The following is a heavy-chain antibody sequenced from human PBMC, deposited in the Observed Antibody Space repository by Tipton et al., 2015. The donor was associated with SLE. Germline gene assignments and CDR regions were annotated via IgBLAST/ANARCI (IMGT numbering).Heavy chain of an antibody. CDR1: GGSISSSSYY. Sequence: TLSLTCTVSGGSISSSSYYWGWIRQPPGKGLEWIGYIYTSGSTNYNPSLKSRVTISVDTSKNQFSLKLSSVTAADTAVYYCAKNRYYYDSSGYWGYWGQGTLVTVSS. J-gene: IGHJ4*02. CDR3: AKNRYYYDSSGYWGY. V-gene: IGHV4-61*05. CDR2: IYTSGST. D-gene: IGHD3-22*01.